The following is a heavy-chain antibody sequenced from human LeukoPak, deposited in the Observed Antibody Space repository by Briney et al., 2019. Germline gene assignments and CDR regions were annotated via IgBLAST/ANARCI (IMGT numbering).Heavy chain of an antibody. D-gene: IGHD5-18*01. CDR3: ARASYSYGLDY. J-gene: IGHJ4*02. Sequence: SETLSLTCAVYGGSFSGYYWSWVRQPPGKGLEWIGEINHSGSTNYNPSLKSRVTISVDTSKNQFSLKLSSVTAADTAVYYCARASYSYGLDYWGQGTLVTVCS. CDR2: INHSGST. CDR1: GGSFSGYY. V-gene: IGHV4-34*01.